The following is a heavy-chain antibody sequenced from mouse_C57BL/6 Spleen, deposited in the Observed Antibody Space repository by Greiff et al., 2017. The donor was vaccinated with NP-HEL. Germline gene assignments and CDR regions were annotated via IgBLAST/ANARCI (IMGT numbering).Heavy chain of an antibody. Sequence: QVQLQQPGAELVKPGASVKMSCKASGYTFTSYWITWVKQRPGQGLEWLGDIYPGSGSTNYNEKFKSKATLTVDTSSSTAYMQLSSLTSEDSAVYYCARGDYDDYYAMDYWGQGTSVTVSS. CDR2: IYPGSGST. CDR3: ARGDYDDYYAMDY. J-gene: IGHJ4*01. V-gene: IGHV1-55*01. CDR1: GYTFTSYW. D-gene: IGHD2-4*01.